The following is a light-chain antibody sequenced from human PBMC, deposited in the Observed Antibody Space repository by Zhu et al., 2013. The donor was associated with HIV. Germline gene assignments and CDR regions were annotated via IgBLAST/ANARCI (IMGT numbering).Light chain of an antibody. V-gene: IGKV3-20*01. J-gene: IGKJ2*01. Sequence: EIVLTQSPSTLSLSPGERATLSCRASQSVSSSYLAWYQQKPGQAPRLLIYGASSRATGIPDRFSGSGSGTDFTLTISRLEPEDSAVYYCHQYSSSPNTFGQGAKLEIK. CDR1: QSVSSSY. CDR3: HQYSSSPNT. CDR2: GAS.